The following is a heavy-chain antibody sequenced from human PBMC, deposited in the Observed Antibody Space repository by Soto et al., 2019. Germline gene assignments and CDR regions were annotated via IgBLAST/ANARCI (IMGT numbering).Heavy chain of an antibody. J-gene: IGHJ3*01. CDR3: ARVTGYLTAYFLQDAFDV. CDR2: IKQDGSEK. V-gene: IGHV3-7*01. D-gene: IGHD3-9*01. CDR1: GFSFSTSW. Sequence: LRLACAASGFSFSTSWMSWVRQAPGKGLEWVANIKQDGSEKYYVDSVKGRFTISRDNARNSVYLQMSSLRAEDTAVYYCARVTGYLTAYFLQDAFDVWGQGTMVTVS.